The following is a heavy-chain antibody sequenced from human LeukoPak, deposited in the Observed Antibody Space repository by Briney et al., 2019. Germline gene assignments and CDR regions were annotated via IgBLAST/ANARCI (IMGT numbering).Heavy chain of an antibody. J-gene: IGHJ4*02. CDR3: ARLVGATTMIDH. CDR2: TTGSGGST. V-gene: IGHV3-23*01. D-gene: IGHD1-26*01. CDR1: GFTFSNYA. Sequence: HPGGSLRLSCAASGFTFSNYAMSWVRQAPGKGLEWVSSTTGSGGSTYYADSVKGRFTISRDNSKNTMYVQMNSLRGEDTAVYYCARLVGATTMIDHWGQGTLVTVSS.